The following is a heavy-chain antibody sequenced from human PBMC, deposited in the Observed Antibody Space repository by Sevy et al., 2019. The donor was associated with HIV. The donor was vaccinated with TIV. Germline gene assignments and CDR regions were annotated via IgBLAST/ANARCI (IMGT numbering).Heavy chain of an antibody. CDR3: AKDRSGWPDAFDI. V-gene: IGHV3-30*18. Sequence: GGCLRLSCAASGFTFSSYGMHWVRQAPGKGLEWVAVISYDGSNKYYADSVKGRFTISRDNSKNTLYLQMNSLRAEDTAVYYCAKDRSGWPDAFDIWGQGTMVTVSS. CDR1: GFTFSSYG. J-gene: IGHJ3*02. CDR2: ISYDGSNK. D-gene: IGHD6-19*01.